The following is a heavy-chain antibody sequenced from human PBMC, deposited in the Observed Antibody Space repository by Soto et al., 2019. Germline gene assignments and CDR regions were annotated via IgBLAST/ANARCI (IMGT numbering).Heavy chain of an antibody. D-gene: IGHD2-15*01. Sequence: QVQLVESGGGVVQPGRSLRLFCETSGFSFSVYGMHWVRQAPGKGLEWVAVIWYDASKQFYAASVEGRFTISRDNSKAILYLQMNSLRAEDTAVYYCAAWAEGATEVHWGQGTLVTVSS. CDR3: AAWAEGATEVH. CDR1: GFSFSVYG. V-gene: IGHV3-33*01. CDR2: IWYDASKQ. J-gene: IGHJ4*02.